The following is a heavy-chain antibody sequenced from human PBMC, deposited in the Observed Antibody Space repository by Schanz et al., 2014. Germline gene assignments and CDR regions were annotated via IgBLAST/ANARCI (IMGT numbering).Heavy chain of an antibody. CDR2: INPNTGGT. V-gene: IGHV1-2*06. D-gene: IGHD6-13*01. Sequence: QVQLVQSGAEVKKPGASVKVSCKASGYTLTNFDINWVRQAPGQGLEWMGRINPNTGGTNFAQKFQGRVTMTRDTSITTAYMDLSGLTSDDTALYYCARDGHSSIWDSYYFYGLDVWGQGTTVTVSS. CDR3: ARDGHSSIWDSYYFYGLDV. CDR1: GYTLTNFD. J-gene: IGHJ6*02.